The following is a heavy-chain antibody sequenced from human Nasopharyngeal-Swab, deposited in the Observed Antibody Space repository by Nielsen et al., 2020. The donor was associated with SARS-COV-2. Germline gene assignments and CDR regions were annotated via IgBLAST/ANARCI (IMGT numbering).Heavy chain of an antibody. D-gene: IGHD5-12*01. CDR2: IKQDESEK. CDR3: ARVYSGYDMPVGLDY. Sequence: WIRQPPGKGLEWVANIKQDESEKYYVDSVKGRFTVSRDNAKKSLYLQMNSLRAEDTAVYYCARVYSGYDMPVGLDYWGQGTLVTVSS. J-gene: IGHJ4*02. V-gene: IGHV3-7*01.